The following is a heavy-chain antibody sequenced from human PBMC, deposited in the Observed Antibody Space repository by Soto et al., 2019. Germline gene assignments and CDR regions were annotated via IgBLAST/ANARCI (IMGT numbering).Heavy chain of an antibody. Sequence: PSETLSLTXTVSGGSISSSSYYWGWIRQPPGKGLEWIGSIYYSGSTYYNPTLKSRVTISVDTSKNQFSLKLSSVTAADTAVYYCARRGITGTHRGYYYYGMDVWGQGTTVTVSS. CDR1: GGSISSSSYY. J-gene: IGHJ6*02. V-gene: IGHV4-39*01. D-gene: IGHD1-20*01. CDR3: ARRGITGTHRGYYYYGMDV. CDR2: IYYSGST.